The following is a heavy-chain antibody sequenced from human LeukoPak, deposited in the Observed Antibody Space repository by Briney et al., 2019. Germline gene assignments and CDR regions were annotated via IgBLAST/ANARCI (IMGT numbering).Heavy chain of an antibody. CDR1: GYTLTELS. J-gene: IGHJ6*03. CDR2: FDPEDGET. Sequence: ASVKVSCKVSGYTLTELSMHWVRQAPGKGLEWMGGFDPEDGETIYAQKFQGRVTMTRDTSISTAYVELSRLRSDDTAVYYCARDPHSSSWPYYYYYMDVWGKGTTVTVSS. D-gene: IGHD6-13*01. CDR3: ARDPHSSSWPYYYYYMDV. V-gene: IGHV1-24*01.